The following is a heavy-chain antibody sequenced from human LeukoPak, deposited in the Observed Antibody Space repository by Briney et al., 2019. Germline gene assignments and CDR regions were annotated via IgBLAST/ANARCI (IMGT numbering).Heavy chain of an antibody. CDR2: ISWDGSST. D-gene: IGHD3-10*01. Sequence: GGSLRLSCAASGFTFDDYTMNWVRQAPGKGLEWVSLISWDGSSTYYADSVKGRFTISRDNSKNSLYLQMNSLRAEDTALYYCAKEPRTSWYGSGSFRYYFDYWGQGTLVTVSS. V-gene: IGHV3-43*01. CDR3: AKEPRTSWYGSGSFRYYFDY. CDR1: GFTFDDYT. J-gene: IGHJ4*02.